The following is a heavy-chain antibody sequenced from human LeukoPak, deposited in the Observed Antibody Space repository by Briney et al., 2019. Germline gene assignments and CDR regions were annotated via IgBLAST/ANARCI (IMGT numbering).Heavy chain of an antibody. CDR3: ARDGGYSYGYVDFDY. D-gene: IGHD5-18*01. V-gene: IGHV4-61*02. J-gene: IGHJ4*02. CDR2: IHTSGST. Sequence: PSQTLSLTCTVSGGSISSGSYYWSWIRQPAGKGLEWIGRIHTSGSTNYNPSLKSRVTISVDTSKNQFSLKLSSVTAADTAVYYCARDGGYSYGYVDFDYWGQGTLVTVSS. CDR1: GGSISSGSYY.